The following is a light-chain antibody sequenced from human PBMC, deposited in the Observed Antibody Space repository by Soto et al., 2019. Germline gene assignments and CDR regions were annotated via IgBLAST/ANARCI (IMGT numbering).Light chain of an antibody. J-gene: IGKJ4*01. Sequence: DIQMTQSPSTLSASVGDRVTITCRASQSISSWLAWYQQKPGKAPKLLIYDASSLESGVPSRFSGSGSGTEFTLTISSLQPDDFATYYCQQYHSYSTFGGGTKVDI. CDR2: DAS. CDR3: QQYHSYST. V-gene: IGKV1-5*01. CDR1: QSISSW.